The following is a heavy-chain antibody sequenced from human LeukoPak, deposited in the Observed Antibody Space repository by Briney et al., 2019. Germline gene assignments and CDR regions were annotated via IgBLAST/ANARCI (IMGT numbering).Heavy chain of an antibody. CDR1: GFTFSSYA. CDR2: ISGSGGST. CDR3: AGAVDGSGSYLVDY. J-gene: IGHJ4*02. V-gene: IGHV3-23*01. Sequence: GGSLRLSCAASGFTFSSYAMSWVRQAPGKGLEWVSAISGSGGSTHYADSVKGRFTISRDNSKNTLYLQMNSLRAEDTAVYYCAGAVDGSGSYLVDYWGQGTLVTVSS. D-gene: IGHD3-10*01.